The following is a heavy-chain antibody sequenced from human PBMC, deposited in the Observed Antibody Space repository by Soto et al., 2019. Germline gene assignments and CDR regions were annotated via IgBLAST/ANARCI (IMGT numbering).Heavy chain of an antibody. CDR2: ISGSGGGT. J-gene: IGHJ4*02. D-gene: IGHD2-15*01. Sequence: GGSLRLSCAASGFTFSSYDMNWVRQAPGKGLEWVSGISGSGGGTYYADSVKGRLTISTANSKRTLYLNMSGLRTEDTALYYCAKVAYCRGGSCRYFDSWGQGTLVTVSS. CDR3: AKVAYCRGGSCRYFDS. CDR1: GFTFSSYD. V-gene: IGHV3-23*01.